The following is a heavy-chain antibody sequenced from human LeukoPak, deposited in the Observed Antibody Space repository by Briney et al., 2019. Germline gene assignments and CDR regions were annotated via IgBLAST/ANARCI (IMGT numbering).Heavy chain of an antibody. V-gene: IGHV4-59*01. D-gene: IGHD6-6*01. CDR3: ARDLGFSSSSDYYYYGLGV. CDR1: GGSISSYY. J-gene: IGHJ6*02. Sequence: SETLSLTCTVSGGSISSYYWTWIRQPPGKGLEWIGYIYYSGGTSYSPSLKSRATISVDTSKNQFSLKLGSVTAADAAVYYCARDLGFSSSSDYYYYGLGVWGQGTTVTVSS. CDR2: IYYSGGT.